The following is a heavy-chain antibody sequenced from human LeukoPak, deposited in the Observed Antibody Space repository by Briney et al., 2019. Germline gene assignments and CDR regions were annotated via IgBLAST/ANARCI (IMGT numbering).Heavy chain of an antibody. CDR1: GYTFTSYY. CDR3: TRSPITGTGFLDY. D-gene: IGHD1/OR15-1a*01. J-gene: IGHJ4*01. Sequence: ASVKVSCKASGYTFTSYYMHWVRQAPGQGLEWMGIINPSGGSTKYAQNFQGRVTMTRDTSTTTVYMELSSLRSEDTAVYYCTRSPITGTGFLDYWGQEPWSPSPQ. V-gene: IGHV1-46*01. CDR2: INPSGGST.